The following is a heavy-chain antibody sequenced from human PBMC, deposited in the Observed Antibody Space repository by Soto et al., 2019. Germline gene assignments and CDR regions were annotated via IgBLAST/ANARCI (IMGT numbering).Heavy chain of an antibody. D-gene: IGHD6-13*01. CDR2: ISDSGGST. Sequence: HPGGSLRLSCAASGFTVSSYAMSWVRQAPGKGLEWVSAISDSGGSTYYADSVKGRFTISRDNSKNTLYLQMNSLRAEDTAVYYCAKGLNEAAAGTGYYYGMDVWGQGTTVTVSS. V-gene: IGHV3-23*01. J-gene: IGHJ6*02. CDR1: GFTVSSYA. CDR3: AKGLNEAAAGTGYYYGMDV.